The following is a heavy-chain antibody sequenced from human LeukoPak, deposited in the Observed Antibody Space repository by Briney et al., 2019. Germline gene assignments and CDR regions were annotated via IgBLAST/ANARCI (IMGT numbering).Heavy chain of an antibody. CDR3: ARETPDSSGYYPGAFDI. V-gene: IGHV1-69*06. J-gene: IGHJ3*02. CDR1: GGTFSTYA. Sequence: SVKVSCKASGGTFSTYAISWVRQAPGQGLEWMGGIIPIFGTTNYAQKFQGRVTITADKSTSTAYMELSSLRSEDTAVYCCARETPDSSGYYPGAFDIWGQGTMVTVSS. D-gene: IGHD3-22*01. CDR2: IIPIFGTT.